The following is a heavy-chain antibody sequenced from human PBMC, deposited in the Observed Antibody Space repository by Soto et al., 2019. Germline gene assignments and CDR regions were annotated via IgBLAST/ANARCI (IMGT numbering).Heavy chain of an antibody. V-gene: IGHV3-64D*08. Sequence: EVQLVESGGGLVQPGGSLRLSCSASGFTSSSYAMHWVRQAPGKGLESVSVTYSNGGSTHYADSVRGRFTISTDNSKNTLNLQMSSLRAEDTAVYYCVRDLWGFESWGQGTLVNVSS. CDR2: TYSNGGST. CDR3: VRDLWGFES. CDR1: GFTSSSYA. D-gene: IGHD3-16*01. J-gene: IGHJ4*02.